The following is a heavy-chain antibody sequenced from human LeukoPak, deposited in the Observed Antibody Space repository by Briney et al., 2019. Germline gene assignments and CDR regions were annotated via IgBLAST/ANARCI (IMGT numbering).Heavy chain of an antibody. CDR2: IYRGGST. CDR3: ARTLRGGKFDY. CDR1: GFSVSSNY. V-gene: IGHV3-53*04. Sequence: QPGGSLRLSCAASGFSVSSNYMTWVRQAPGKGLEWVSVIYRGGSTYYADSVKGRFTISRHNSRDTMYLQMNSLRTEDTAVYYCARTLRGGKFDYWGQGTLVTVSS. D-gene: IGHD4-23*01. J-gene: IGHJ4*02.